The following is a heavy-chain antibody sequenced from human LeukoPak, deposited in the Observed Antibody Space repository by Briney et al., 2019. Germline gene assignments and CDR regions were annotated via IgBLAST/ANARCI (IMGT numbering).Heavy chain of an antibody. J-gene: IGHJ3*02. CDR3: ARDQVNYYGSEPDAFDI. D-gene: IGHD3-10*01. CDR2: ISSSSSYT. V-gene: IGHV3-11*06. CDR1: GGSISTYS. Sequence: LSLTCTVSGGSISTYSWTWIRQAPGKGLEWVSYISSSSSYTNYADSVKGRFTISRDNAKNSLYLQMNSLRAEDTAVYYCARDQVNYYGSEPDAFDIWGQGTMVTVSS.